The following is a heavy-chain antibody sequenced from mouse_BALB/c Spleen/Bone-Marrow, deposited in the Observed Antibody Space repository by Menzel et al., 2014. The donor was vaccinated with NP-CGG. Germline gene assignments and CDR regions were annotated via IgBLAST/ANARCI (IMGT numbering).Heavy chain of an antibody. D-gene: IGHD4-1*01. CDR2: IWGDGST. Sequence: VHLVESGPGLVAPSQSLSITCTVSGFSLXGYGVNWVRQPPGKGLEWLGMIWGDGSTDYNSALKSRLSISKDNSKSQVFLKMNSLQTDDTARYYCARTLGHYAMDYWGQGTSVTVSS. CDR1: GFSLXGYG. V-gene: IGHV2-6-7*01. CDR3: ARTLGHYAMDY. J-gene: IGHJ4*01.